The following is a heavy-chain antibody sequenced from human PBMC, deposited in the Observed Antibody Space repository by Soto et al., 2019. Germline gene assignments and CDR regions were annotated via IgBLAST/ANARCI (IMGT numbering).Heavy chain of an antibody. Sequence: SETLSLTCAVSGGSISSGGYSWSWTRQPPGKGLEWIGYIYHSGSTYYNPSLKSRVTISVDRSKNQFSLKLSSVTAADTAVSCCARVAAAGTLTRCFDHWSQGTLVTVSS. J-gene: IGHJ5*02. V-gene: IGHV4-30-2*01. CDR3: ARVAAAGTLTRCFDH. D-gene: IGHD6-13*01. CDR1: GGSISSGGYS. CDR2: IYHSGST.